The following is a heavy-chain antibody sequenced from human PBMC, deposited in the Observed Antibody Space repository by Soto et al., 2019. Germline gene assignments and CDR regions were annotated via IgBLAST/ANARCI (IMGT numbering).Heavy chain of an antibody. Sequence: SEPLSLTCTVSGGSVNSDGHYWSWIRQPPGKGLEWIGHMFYSGSTNYNPSLKSRVTISGDTSKNQFSLKLSSVTAADTAVYYCARGYYDSSSIGDWFDPWGQGTLVTVSS. CDR3: ARGYYDSSSIGDWFDP. J-gene: IGHJ5*02. V-gene: IGHV4-61*08. CDR2: MFYSGST. CDR1: GGSVNSDGHY. D-gene: IGHD3-22*01.